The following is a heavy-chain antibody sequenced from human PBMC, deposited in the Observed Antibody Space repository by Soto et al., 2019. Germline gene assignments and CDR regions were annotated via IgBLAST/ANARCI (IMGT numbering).Heavy chain of an antibody. CDR2: IYYSGST. V-gene: IGHV4-59*01. Sequence: SETLSLTCTVSGGSISSYYWSWIRQPPGKGLEWIGYIYYSGSTNYNPSLKSRVTISVDTSKNQFSLMLSSVTAADTAVYYCAREVGKGDYDILTGYPADDAFDIWGQGTMVTVSS. J-gene: IGHJ3*02. CDR3: AREVGKGDYDILTGYPADDAFDI. CDR1: GGSISSYY. D-gene: IGHD3-9*01.